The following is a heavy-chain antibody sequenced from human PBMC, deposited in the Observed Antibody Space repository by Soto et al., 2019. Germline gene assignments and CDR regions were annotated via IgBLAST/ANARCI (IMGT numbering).Heavy chain of an antibody. V-gene: IGHV3-23*01. CDR3: ARGYVYSPGWYVGH. CDR1: GFTFSGYA. Sequence: GSLRLSCAASGFTFSGYAMSWVRQAPGKGLEWVSAISGSGGSTYYADSVKGRFTISRDNSKNTLYLQMSSLRAEDTAVYYCARGYVYSPGWYVGHWGQGTLVTVSS. D-gene: IGHD6-19*01. J-gene: IGHJ4*02. CDR2: ISGSGGST.